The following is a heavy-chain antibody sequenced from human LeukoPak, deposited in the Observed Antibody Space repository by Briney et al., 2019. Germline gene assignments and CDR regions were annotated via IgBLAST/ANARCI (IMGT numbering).Heavy chain of an antibody. J-gene: IGHJ4*02. Sequence: PSETLSLTCAVSGYSISSGYYRGWIRQPPGKGLEWIGSIYHSGSTYYNPSLKSRVTMSVDTSKNQFSLKLSSVTAADTALYYCARVGYNWNDPFDYWGQGTLVTVSS. D-gene: IGHD1-1*01. CDR2: IYHSGST. CDR1: GYSISSGYY. CDR3: ARVGYNWNDPFDY. V-gene: IGHV4-38-2*01.